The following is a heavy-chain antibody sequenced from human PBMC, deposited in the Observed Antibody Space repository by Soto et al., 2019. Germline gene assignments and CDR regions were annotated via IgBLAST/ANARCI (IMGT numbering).Heavy chain of an antibody. J-gene: IGHJ6*03. V-gene: IGHV3-23*01. CDR3: ATRTRDDYGDPWYYYYYMDV. Sequence: GGSLRLSCAASGFTFSSYAMSWVRQAPGKGLEWVSAISGSGGSTYYADSVKGRFTISRDNSKKTLYLQMNSLRAEDTAVYYCATRTRDDYGDPWYYYYYMDVWGKGTTVTVSS. D-gene: IGHD4-17*01. CDR2: ISGSGGST. CDR1: GFTFSSYA.